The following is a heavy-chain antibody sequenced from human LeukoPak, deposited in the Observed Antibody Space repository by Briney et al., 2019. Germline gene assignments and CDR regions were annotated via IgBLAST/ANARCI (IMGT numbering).Heavy chain of an antibody. D-gene: IGHD6-19*01. V-gene: IGHV3-48*03. Sequence: PGGSLRLSCAASGFTFSSYEMNWVRQAPGKGLEWVSYISSGGSTIYYADSVKGRFTISRDNAKNSLYLQMNSLRAEDTAVYYCAKRGDSSGWYSDYWGQGTLVTVSS. CDR1: GFTFSSYE. CDR3: AKRGDSSGWYSDY. CDR2: ISSGGSTI. J-gene: IGHJ4*02.